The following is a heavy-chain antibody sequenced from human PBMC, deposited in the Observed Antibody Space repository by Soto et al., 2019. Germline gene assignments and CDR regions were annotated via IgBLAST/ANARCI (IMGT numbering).Heavy chain of an antibody. CDR2: IYHSGST. J-gene: IGHJ4*02. CDR1: SGSISSSNW. Sequence: QVQLQESGPGLVKPSGTLSLTCAVSSGSISSSNWWSWVRQPPGKGLEWIGEIYHSGSTNYNPSPKSRVHISVDKSKNQFSLKLSSVTAADTAVYYCATRGYSSSWFLDYWGQGTLVTVSS. D-gene: IGHD6-13*01. CDR3: ATRGYSSSWFLDY. V-gene: IGHV4-4*02.